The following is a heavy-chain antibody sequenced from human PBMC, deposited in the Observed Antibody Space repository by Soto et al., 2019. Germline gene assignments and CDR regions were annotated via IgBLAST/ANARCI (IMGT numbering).Heavy chain of an antibody. Sequence: QVQLVQSGAEVKKSGASVKVSCKASRYTFISYDINWVRQATGQGLEWMGWMNPNSGNTGYAQKFQGRITMTRNTATHTAYMELSSLRSEDTAVYYCARGQEVWWNAGPLGLHGLDVWGQGTTVTVSS. V-gene: IGHV1-8*01. CDR1: RYTFISYD. J-gene: IGHJ6*02. CDR2: MNPNSGNT. CDR3: ARGQEVWWNAGPLGLHGLDV. D-gene: IGHD3-16*01.